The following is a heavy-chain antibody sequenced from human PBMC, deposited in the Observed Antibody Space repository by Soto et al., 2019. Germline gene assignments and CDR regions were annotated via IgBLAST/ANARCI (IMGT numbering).Heavy chain of an antibody. V-gene: IGHV1-3*01. CDR1: GYTFTSYA. J-gene: IGHJ4*02. D-gene: IGHD2-21*02. CDR2: INAGNSNT. CDR3: ARSIVVVTALDY. Sequence: ASVKVSCKASGYTFTSYARHWVRQAPGQRLEWMGWINAGNSNTKYSQKFQGRVTITRDTFASTAYMKLSSLRSEDTAVYYCARSIVVVTALDYWGQGTLVTVSS.